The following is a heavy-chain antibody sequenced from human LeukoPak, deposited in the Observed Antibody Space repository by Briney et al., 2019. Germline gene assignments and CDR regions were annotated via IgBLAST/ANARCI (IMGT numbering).Heavy chain of an antibody. CDR3: AKGLSGWPSPFDY. Sequence: GGSLRLSCAASGFTFSSYAMSWVRQAPGKGLEWVSAISGSGGSTCYADSVKGRFTISRDNSKNTLYLQMNSLRAEDTAVYYCAKGLSGWPSPFDYWGQGTLVTVSS. CDR2: ISGSGGST. CDR1: GFTFSSYA. V-gene: IGHV3-23*01. D-gene: IGHD6-19*01. J-gene: IGHJ4*02.